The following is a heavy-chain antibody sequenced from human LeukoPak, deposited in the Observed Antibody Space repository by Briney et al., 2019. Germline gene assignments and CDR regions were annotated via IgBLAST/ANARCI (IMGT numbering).Heavy chain of an antibody. Sequence: GRSLRLSCAASGFTFSSYGMHWVRQAPGKGLEWVAVIWYDGSNKYYADSVKGRFTISRDNSKNTLYLQMNSLRAEDTAVYYCARDTYYHYYDSSGYYIDYWGQGTLSPSPQ. CDR3: ARDTYYHYYDSSGYYIDY. CDR2: IWYDGSNK. D-gene: IGHD3-22*01. V-gene: IGHV3-33*01. J-gene: IGHJ4*02. CDR1: GFTFSSYG.